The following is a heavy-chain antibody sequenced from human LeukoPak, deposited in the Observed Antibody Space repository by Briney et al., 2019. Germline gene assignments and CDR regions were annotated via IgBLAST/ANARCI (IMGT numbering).Heavy chain of an antibody. CDR3: ATSSSWPSNWFDP. J-gene: IGHJ5*02. V-gene: IGHV4-59*01. D-gene: IGHD6-13*01. CDR1: GFTFSDYY. CDR2: IYYSGST. Sequence: GSLRLSCAASGFTFSDYYWSWIRQPPGKGLEWIGYIYYSGSTNYNPSLKSRVTISVDTSKNQFSLKLSSVTAADTAVYYCATSSSWPSNWFDPWGQGTLVTVSS.